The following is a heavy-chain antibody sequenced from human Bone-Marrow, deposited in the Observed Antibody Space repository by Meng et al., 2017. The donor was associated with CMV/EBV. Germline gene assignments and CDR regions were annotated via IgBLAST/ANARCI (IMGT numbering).Heavy chain of an antibody. CDR1: GGSISSYY. Sequence: SETLSLTCTVSGGSISSYYWSWIRQPPGKGLEWIGYMSYSGGTNYNPSLNSRVTISVDTSKNQFSLKLSSVTAADTAVYYCARVTLARRQTHDAFDIWGQGTMVTVSS. V-gene: IGHV4-59*01. D-gene: IGHD4-23*01. CDR3: ARVTLARRQTHDAFDI. CDR2: MSYSGGT. J-gene: IGHJ3*02.